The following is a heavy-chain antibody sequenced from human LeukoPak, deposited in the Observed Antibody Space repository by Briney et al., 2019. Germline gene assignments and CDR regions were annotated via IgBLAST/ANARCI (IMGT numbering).Heavy chain of an antibody. Sequence: ASVKVSCKASGYTFTGYCMHWVRQAPGQGLEWMGWINPNSGGTNYAQKFQGRVTMTRDTSISTAYMELSRLRSDDTAVYYCARDPNYDFWSGYYTTPNWFDPWGQGTLVTVSS. D-gene: IGHD3-3*01. CDR2: INPNSGGT. V-gene: IGHV1-2*02. J-gene: IGHJ5*02. CDR3: ARDPNYDFWSGYYTTPNWFDP. CDR1: GYTFTGYC.